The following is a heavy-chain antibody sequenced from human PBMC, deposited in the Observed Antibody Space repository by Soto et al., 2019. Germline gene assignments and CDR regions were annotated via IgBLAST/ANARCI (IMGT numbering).Heavy chain of an antibody. J-gene: IGHJ4*02. V-gene: IGHV3-30*03. D-gene: IGHD3-16*01. CDR3: ARQAKIGDRSQFYFDS. Sequence: GGSLRLSCAPSGFTFSSYGMHWVRQAPGKGLEWVALISWDGRNKYYADSVKGRFTISRDNSQDTLYLQMDSLRPDDTAVYYCARQAKIGDRSQFYFDSWGQGTLVTVSS. CDR1: GFTFSSYG. CDR2: ISWDGRNK.